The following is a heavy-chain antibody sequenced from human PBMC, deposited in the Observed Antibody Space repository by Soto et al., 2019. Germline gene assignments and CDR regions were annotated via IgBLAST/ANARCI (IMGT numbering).Heavy chain of an antibody. D-gene: IGHD3-3*01. CDR3: SSDTFGLRDT. Sequence: GSLRLSCAVSGFTFSAYWMHWVRQTPGKGLVWVSRINPDGTKTNYADSVEGRFTISRDNAKSTLYLQMNSLSAEDTAIYFCSSDTFGLRDTWGQGTLVTVSS. CDR2: INPDGTKT. J-gene: IGHJ5*02. V-gene: IGHV3-74*01. CDR1: GFTFSAYW.